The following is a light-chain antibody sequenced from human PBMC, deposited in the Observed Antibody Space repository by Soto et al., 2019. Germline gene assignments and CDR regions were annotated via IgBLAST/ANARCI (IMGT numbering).Light chain of an antibody. CDR3: QQYYSTPLT. J-gene: IGKJ4*01. V-gene: IGKV4-1*01. CDR1: QSVLYSSNNKNY. Sequence: DIVMTQSPDSLAVSLGERATINCKSTQSVLYSSNNKNYLAWYQQKPGQPPKLLIYWASTRASGVPDRFSASGSGTDVTLTISSLQAEDVAVYYCQQYYSTPLTFGGGTKVEIK. CDR2: WAS.